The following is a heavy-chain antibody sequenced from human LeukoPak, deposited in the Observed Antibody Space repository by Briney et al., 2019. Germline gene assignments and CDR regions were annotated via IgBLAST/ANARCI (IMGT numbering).Heavy chain of an antibody. CDR2: INHSGST. Sequence: SETLSLTCSVYGGSFIGYYWSWIRQPPGKGLEWIGEINHSGSTNYNPSLKSRVTISVDTSKNQFSLKLSSVTAADTAVYYCARGRYGDYVGEDGFDMWGQGTMVTVSS. J-gene: IGHJ3*02. CDR1: GGSFIGYY. CDR3: ARGRYGDYVGEDGFDM. D-gene: IGHD4-17*01. V-gene: IGHV4-34*01.